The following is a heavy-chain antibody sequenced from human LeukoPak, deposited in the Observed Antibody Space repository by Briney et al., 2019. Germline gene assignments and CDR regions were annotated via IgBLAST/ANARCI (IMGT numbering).Heavy chain of an antibody. Sequence: GGSLRLSCAASGFTFSDYYMSWIRQAPGKGLEWVSYISSSGSTIYYADSVKGRFTISRDNSKNTLYLQMNSLRAEDTAVYYCARDLRTTILHGSYYGMDVWGQGTTVTVSS. J-gene: IGHJ6*02. D-gene: IGHD1/OR15-1a*01. CDR1: GFTFSDYY. CDR2: ISSSGSTI. CDR3: ARDLRTTILHGSYYGMDV. V-gene: IGHV3-11*04.